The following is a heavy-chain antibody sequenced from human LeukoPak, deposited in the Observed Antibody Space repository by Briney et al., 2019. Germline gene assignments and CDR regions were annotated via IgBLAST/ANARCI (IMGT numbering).Heavy chain of an antibody. J-gene: IGHJ6*03. D-gene: IGHD3-10*01. Sequence: SETLALTLTGSGGSINSYYWSWVRQPPREGPEGIGFIYYSGSTNYNSSLKSRVTISVDTSKNQFSLKLSSVTAADTAVYYCARGYYGSGSHCCHMDVWGKGTMITVS. CDR2: IYYSGST. V-gene: IGHV4-59*12. CDR3: ARGYYGSGSHCCHMDV. CDR1: GGSINSYY.